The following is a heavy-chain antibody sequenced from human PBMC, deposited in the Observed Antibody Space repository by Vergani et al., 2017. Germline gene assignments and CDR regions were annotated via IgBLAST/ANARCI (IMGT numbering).Heavy chain of an antibody. CDR2: LYSTGTT. CDR1: GGSIGSSTYY. V-gene: IGHV4-39*02. Sequence: QLQLQESGPGLVKPSETLSLTCTVSGGSIGSSTYYWVWIRQPPGKGLVWIGSLYSTGTTYYNPSLKSRVTISVDTCKNHFYLKLSSVTAADTAVYYCARLSGYCSNSVCYFDAFDIWGQGTMVTVSS. D-gene: IGHD2-2*01. J-gene: IGHJ3*02. CDR3: ARLSGYCSNSVCYFDAFDI.